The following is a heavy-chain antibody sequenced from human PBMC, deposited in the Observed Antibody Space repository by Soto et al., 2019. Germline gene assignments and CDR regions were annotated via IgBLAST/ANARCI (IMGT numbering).Heavy chain of an antibody. CDR3: AHRQDSSSWYHYYYYYGMDV. CDR1: GFSLSTSGVG. V-gene: IGHV2-5*01. D-gene: IGHD6-13*01. Sequence: SGPTLVNPTQTLTLTCTVSGFSLSTSGVGVGWIRQPPGKALEWLALIYRNDDKRYSPSLKSRLTITKDTSKNQVVLTMTNMDPVDTATYYCAHRQDSSSWYHYYYYYGMDVWGQGTTVTVSS. CDR2: IYRNDDK. J-gene: IGHJ6*02.